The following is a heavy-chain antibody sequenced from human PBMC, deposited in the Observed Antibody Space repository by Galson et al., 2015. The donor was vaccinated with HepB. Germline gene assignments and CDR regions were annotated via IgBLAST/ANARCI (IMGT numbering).Heavy chain of an antibody. CDR1: GGSFGDYY. CDR3: ARSFCSGGSCYSHFDY. CDR2: INHAGTT. J-gene: IGHJ4*02. D-gene: IGHD2-15*01. Sequence: ETLSLTCAVYGGSFGDYYRTWIRQPPGMGLEWIGEINHAGTTNYNPSLKTRVTISVDTSKTQFSLKLTSVTAADTAVYYCARSFCSGGSCYSHFDYWGRGTLVTVSS. V-gene: IGHV4-34*01.